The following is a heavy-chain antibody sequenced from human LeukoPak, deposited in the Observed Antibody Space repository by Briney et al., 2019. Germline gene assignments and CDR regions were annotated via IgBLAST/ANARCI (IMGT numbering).Heavy chain of an antibody. CDR3: ARGRGYYDSSGYLPDS. J-gene: IGHJ4*02. CDR1: GGSFSGYY. V-gene: IGHV4-34*01. CDR2: INHSGST. D-gene: IGHD3-22*01. Sequence: SETLSLTCAVYGGSFSGYYWSWIRQPPGKGLELIGEINHSGSTNNNPSLKSRVTISVDTSKNQFSLKLTSVTAADTAVYYCARGRGYYDSSGYLPDSWGQGTLVTVSS.